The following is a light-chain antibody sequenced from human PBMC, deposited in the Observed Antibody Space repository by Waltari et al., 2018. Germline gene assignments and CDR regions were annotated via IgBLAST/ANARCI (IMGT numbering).Light chain of an antibody. CDR3: SSYTSSSLYV. J-gene: IGLJ1*01. Sequence: QSALTQPASVSGSPGQSITISCTGTSSDVGVYNYVSWYQHYPGKAPKLIIYEVSDRPSGVSNRFSGSKSGNTASLTISGLQAEDEADYYCSSYTSSSLYVFGTGTKVTVL. CDR2: EVS. V-gene: IGLV2-14*01. CDR1: SSDVGVYNY.